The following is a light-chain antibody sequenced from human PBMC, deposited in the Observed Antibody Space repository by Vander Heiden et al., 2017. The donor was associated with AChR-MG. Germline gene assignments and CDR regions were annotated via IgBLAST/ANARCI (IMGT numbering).Light chain of an antibody. CDR1: QHIRGD. CDR2: GTS. CDR3: NQEDVSPRT. Sequence: EIVLTQSPGTLSLSPGERATLSCRASQHIRGDLAWYQQKPGQPPRLLIFGTSIRATGTPDRFSGSGSGTDFILTINRLEPEDFALYYCNQEDVSPRTFGQRTKVEIK. J-gene: IGKJ1*01. V-gene: IGKV3-20*01.